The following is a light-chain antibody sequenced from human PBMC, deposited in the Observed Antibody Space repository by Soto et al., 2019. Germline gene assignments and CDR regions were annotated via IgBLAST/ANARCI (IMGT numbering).Light chain of an antibody. J-gene: IGKJ1*01. CDR3: QHYGSSLWT. CDR1: QSVSSSY. CDR2: GAS. Sequence: EIVLTQSPGTLSLSPGERATLSCRASQSVSSSYLAWYQQKPGQAPRLLIYGASSRATGIPDRFSGSGSGKDFTLTISRREPEDFAVYYCQHYGSSLWTFGKGTKV. V-gene: IGKV3-20*01.